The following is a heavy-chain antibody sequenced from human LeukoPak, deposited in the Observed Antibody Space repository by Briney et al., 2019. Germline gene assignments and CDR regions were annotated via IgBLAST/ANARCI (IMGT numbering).Heavy chain of an antibody. CDR1: DYVLETYG. Sequence: ASVKVSCKAFDYVLETYGVNWLRQAPGQGLEGMGWLSVYNGNTHYAQNFQDRLTMTADTSTNTAYMELRSLKSDDTAVYYCARDINEVGVGPTVFQIWGQGTMVTVSS. CDR2: LSVYNGNT. D-gene: IGHD1-26*01. CDR3: ARDINEVGVGPTVFQI. V-gene: IGHV1-18*01. J-gene: IGHJ3*02.